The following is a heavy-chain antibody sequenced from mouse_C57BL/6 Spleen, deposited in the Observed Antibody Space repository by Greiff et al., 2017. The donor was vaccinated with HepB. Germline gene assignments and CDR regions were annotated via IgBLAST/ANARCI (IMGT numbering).Heavy chain of an antibody. CDR1: GYAFSSSW. CDR3: ARLGDGYRFAY. J-gene: IGHJ3*01. Sequence: VQLQQSGPELVKPGASVKISCKASGYAFSSSWMNWVKQRPGKGLEWIGRIYPGDGDTNYNGKFKGKATLTADKSSSTAYMQLSSLTSEDSAVYFCARLGDGYRFAYWGQGTLVTVSA. CDR2: IYPGDGDT. V-gene: IGHV1-82*01. D-gene: IGHD2-3*01.